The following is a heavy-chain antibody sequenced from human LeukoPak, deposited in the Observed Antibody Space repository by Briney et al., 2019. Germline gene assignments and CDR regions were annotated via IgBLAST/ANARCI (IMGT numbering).Heavy chain of an antibody. Sequence: SETLSLTCTVSGGSISIGGYYWGWIRQPAGKGLEWIGRIYSSGSTNCNPSLKRRVTISVDTSKNQFSLNLSSVTAADTAVYYCARVIRRDGYNYDGFDIWGQGTMVTVSS. D-gene: IGHD5-24*01. CDR2: IYSSGST. CDR1: GGSISIGGYY. V-gene: IGHV4-61*02. J-gene: IGHJ3*02. CDR3: ARVIRRDGYNYDGFDI.